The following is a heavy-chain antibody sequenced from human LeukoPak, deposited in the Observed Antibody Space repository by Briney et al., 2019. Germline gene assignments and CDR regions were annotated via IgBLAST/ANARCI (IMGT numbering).Heavy chain of an antibody. CDR2: IFSGGST. Sequence: PSETLSLTCNVSGGSLSSHYCSWIRQAPGKGLEWIGFIFSGGSTNYNPSLKSRVSISMDTSQNQFSLKLTSVTAADTAVYYCARGWGPLRVEFGDWGQGALVTVSS. D-gene: IGHD3-16*01. CDR3: ARGWGPLRVEFGD. CDR1: GGSLSSHY. J-gene: IGHJ4*02. V-gene: IGHV4-4*09.